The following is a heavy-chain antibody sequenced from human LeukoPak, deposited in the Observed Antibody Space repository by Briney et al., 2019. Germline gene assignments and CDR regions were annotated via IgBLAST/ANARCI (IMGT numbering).Heavy chain of an antibody. D-gene: IGHD6-19*01. CDR1: GVHICSYH. V-gene: IGHV4-59*01. J-gene: IGHJ4*02. CDR3: ARTVAGTHDY. CDR2: IYYSGST. Sequence: PSETLSLTCTVSGVHICSYHWSWIRPHPGKGLEWIGYIYYSGSTNYNPSLKSRVTISVDTSKNQFSLKLSSVTAADTAVYYCARTVAGTHDYWGQGTLVTVSS.